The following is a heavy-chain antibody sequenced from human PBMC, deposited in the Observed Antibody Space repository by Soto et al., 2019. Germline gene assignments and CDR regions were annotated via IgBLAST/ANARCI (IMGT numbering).Heavy chain of an antibody. D-gene: IGHD3-10*01. CDR2: ITDNGGST. CDR3: AKAREVTLVRISLAQ. CDR1: RFTFSRDG. Sequence: GGSLRLSCAASRFTFSRDGMSWVRQAPGKGLEWVSLITDNGGSTYYADSVKGRFTISRDNTKNTLYLQMNSLRAEDTAIYYCAKAREVTLVRISLAQWGQGTLVTVSS. V-gene: IGHV3-23*01. J-gene: IGHJ4*02.